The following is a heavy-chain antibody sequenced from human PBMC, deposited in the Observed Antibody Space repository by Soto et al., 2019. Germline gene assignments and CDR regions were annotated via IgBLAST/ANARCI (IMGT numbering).Heavy chain of an antibody. V-gene: IGHV1-8*01. J-gene: IGHJ5*02. D-gene: IGHD6-13*01. CDR3: ASDIAGGGDNRFDP. CDR1: EYTFSNYD. Sequence: QVQLVQSGAEVQKPGASVKVSCKASEYTFSNYDINWVRQATGQGLGWMGWMNPNTGNTGYAQKFQGRVTLTRDPSTRTAYMELSSLRSEDTAIYYWASDIAGGGDNRFDPWGQGTLVTV. CDR2: MNPNTGNT.